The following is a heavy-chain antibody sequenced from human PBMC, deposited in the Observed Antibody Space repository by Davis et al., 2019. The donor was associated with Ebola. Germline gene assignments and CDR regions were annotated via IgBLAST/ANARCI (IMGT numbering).Heavy chain of an antibody. V-gene: IGHV3-15*07. J-gene: IGHJ4*02. D-gene: IGHD6-19*01. CDR2: IKSNVDGGTT. CDR3: TTTNGWFNFNY. CDR1: GFTFSNAW. Sequence: PGGSLRLSCAASGFTFSNAWMNWVRQAPGKGLEWVGRIKSNVDGGTTDYAAPVRGRFIISRDDLKNTVYLQMNSLKTEDTAVYYCTTTNGWFNFNYWGQGTLVTVSS.